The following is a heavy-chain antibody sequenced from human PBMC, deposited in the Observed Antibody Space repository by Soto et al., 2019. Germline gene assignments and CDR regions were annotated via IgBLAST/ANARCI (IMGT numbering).Heavy chain of an antibody. J-gene: IGHJ4*02. D-gene: IGHD3-22*01. V-gene: IGHV1-18*01. CDR3: XXXXXXXIVDY. CDR2: ISGYNGNT. Sequence: QVQLVQSGAEVKKPGASVKVSCKASGYTFTSYGXXXXXXXXXXGLEWMGWISGYNGNTKYAQKLQGRVTMTTDTXXXXXXXXXXXXXXXXXXXXXXXXXXXXXIVDYWGQGTLVTVSS. CDR1: GYTFTSYG.